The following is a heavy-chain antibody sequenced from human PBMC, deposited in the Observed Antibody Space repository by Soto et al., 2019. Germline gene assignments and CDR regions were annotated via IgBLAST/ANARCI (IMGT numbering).Heavy chain of an antibody. CDR3: ARAGYCSSASCYTYYFDY. CDR2: INSDGSST. J-gene: IGHJ4*02. V-gene: IGHV3-74*01. CDR1: GFTFSSYW. D-gene: IGHD2-2*01. Sequence: QPGGSLRLSCAASGFTFSSYWMHWVRQAPGKGLVWVSRINSDGSSTSYADSVKGRFTISRDNAKNTLYLQMNSLRAEDTAVYYCARAGYCSSASCYTYYFDYWGQGTLVTVSS.